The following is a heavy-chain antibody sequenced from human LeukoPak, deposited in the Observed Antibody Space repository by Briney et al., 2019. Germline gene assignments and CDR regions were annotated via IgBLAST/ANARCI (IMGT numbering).Heavy chain of an antibody. V-gene: IGHV3-21*04. Sequence: GGSLRLSCAASGFTFSSYSMNWVRQAPGKGLEWVSSISSSSSYIYYADSVKGRFTISRDNAKNSLYLQMNSLRAEDTAVYYCAKDSQRYFDWLSFSGDFDYWGQGTLVTVSS. J-gene: IGHJ4*02. CDR1: GFTFSSYS. CDR3: AKDSQRYFDWLSFSGDFDY. CDR2: ISSSSSYI. D-gene: IGHD3-9*01.